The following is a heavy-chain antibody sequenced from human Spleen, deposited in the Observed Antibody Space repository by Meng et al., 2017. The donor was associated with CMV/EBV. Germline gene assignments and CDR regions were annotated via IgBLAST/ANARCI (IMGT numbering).Heavy chain of an antibody. Sequence: QGQLQGSGPGLVKPSETLSLTCTVSGGSISSYYWSWIRQPAGKGLEWIGRIYTSGSTNYNPSLKSRVTMSVDTSKNQFSLKLSSVTAADTAVYYCASSYSSSWNNWFDPWGQGTLVTVSS. V-gene: IGHV4-4*07. CDR3: ASSYSSSWNNWFDP. CDR2: IYTSGST. CDR1: GGSISSYY. D-gene: IGHD6-13*01. J-gene: IGHJ5*02.